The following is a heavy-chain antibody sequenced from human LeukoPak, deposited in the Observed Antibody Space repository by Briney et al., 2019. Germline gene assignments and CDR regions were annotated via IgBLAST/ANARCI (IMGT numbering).Heavy chain of an antibody. V-gene: IGHV3-73*01. Sequence: AGGSLKLSCAASGFTFSGSAMHWVRQASGKGLEWVGRIRSKANSYATAYAASVKGRFTISRDDSRNTAYLQMNSLKTEDTAVYYCTRNLAAADYNYWGQGTLVTVSS. CDR3: TRNLAAADYNY. CDR2: IRSKANSYAT. CDR1: GFTFSGSA. J-gene: IGHJ4*02. D-gene: IGHD6-13*01.